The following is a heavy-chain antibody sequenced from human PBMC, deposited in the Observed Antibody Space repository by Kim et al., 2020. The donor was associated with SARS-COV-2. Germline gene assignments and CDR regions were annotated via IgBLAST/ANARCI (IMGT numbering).Heavy chain of an antibody. CDR1: GGSISSSSYY. CDR3: AKTEGSFDI. V-gene: IGHV4-39*01. CDR2: IYYSGST. J-gene: IGHJ3*02. Sequence: SETLSLTCTVSGGSISSSSYYWGWIRQPPGKGLEWIGSIYYSGSTYYNPSLKSRVTISVDTSKNQFSLKLSSVTAADTAVYYCAKTEGSFDIWGQGTMVTVSS.